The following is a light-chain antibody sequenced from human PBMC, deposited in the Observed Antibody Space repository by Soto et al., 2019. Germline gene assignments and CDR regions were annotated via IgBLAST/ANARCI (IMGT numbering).Light chain of an antibody. Sequence: QSVLTQPPSASGTPGQRVTISCSGSSSNIGSNTVNWYQQLPGTAPKLLIYSNNQRPSGVPDRFSGSKSGTSASLAISGLQSEAEADYYCAAWDDSLNALVFGGGTKLTVL. J-gene: IGLJ3*02. CDR3: AAWDDSLNALV. CDR1: SSNIGSNT. CDR2: SNN. V-gene: IGLV1-44*01.